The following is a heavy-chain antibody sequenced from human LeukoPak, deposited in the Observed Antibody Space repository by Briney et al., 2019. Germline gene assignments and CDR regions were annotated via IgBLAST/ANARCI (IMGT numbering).Heavy chain of an antibody. CDR2: ISSDSTTT. CDR1: GFTFNSYS. J-gene: IGHJ4*02. D-gene: IGHD2-15*01. CDR3: ASLCSGGTCFTPY. V-gene: IGHV3-48*01. Sequence: GGSLRLSCGGSGFTFNSYSLNWVRQAPGKGLEWVSYISSDSTTTYYADSVKGRFTISRDTAKNSLYLPMNSLRAEDTAIYYCASLCSGGTCFTPYWGQGTLVTVSS.